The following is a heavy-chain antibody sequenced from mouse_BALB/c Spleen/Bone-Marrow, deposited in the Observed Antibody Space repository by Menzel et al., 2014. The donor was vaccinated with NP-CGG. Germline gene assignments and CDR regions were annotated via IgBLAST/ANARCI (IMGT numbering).Heavy chain of an antibody. J-gene: IGHJ4*01. CDR2: INSNGGST. V-gene: IGHV5-6-3*01. Sequence: EVQRVGIGGGFVKPGGSLKLTCAASGFTVSSYCMCWVRHIPDKGVVWCSTINSNGGSTYYPDSVKGRFTISRDNAKNTLYLQMSSLKSEDTAMYYCARVSYYAMDYWGQGTSVTVSS. CDR3: ARVSYYAMDY. CDR1: GFTVSSYC.